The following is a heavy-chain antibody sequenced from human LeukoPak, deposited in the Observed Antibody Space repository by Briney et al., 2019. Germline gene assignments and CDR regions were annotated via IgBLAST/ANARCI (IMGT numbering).Heavy chain of an antibody. J-gene: IGHJ4*02. Sequence: GGSLRLSCAASGFTFSSYAMSWVRQAPGKGLEWVSAISGSGGSTYYAGSVKGRFTISRDNSKNTLYLQMNSLRAEDTAVYYCAKDSGDYYYDSSGYDYWGQGTLVTVSS. D-gene: IGHD3-22*01. CDR3: AKDSGDYYYDSSGYDY. CDR1: GFTFSSYA. CDR2: ISGSGGST. V-gene: IGHV3-23*01.